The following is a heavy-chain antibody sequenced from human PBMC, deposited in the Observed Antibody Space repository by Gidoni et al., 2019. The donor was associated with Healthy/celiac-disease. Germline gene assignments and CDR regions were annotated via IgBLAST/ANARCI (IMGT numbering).Heavy chain of an antibody. J-gene: IGHJ6*02. Sequence: EVQLLESGGGLVQPGGSLRLSCAASGFTFSSSAMSWVRQVQGRGLEWVSAISGSGGSTYYADSVKGRFTISRDNSKNTLYLQMNSLRAEDTAVYYCAKRGERYYGMDVWGQGTTVTVSS. CDR3: AKRGERYYGMDV. V-gene: IGHV3-23*01. CDR2: ISGSGGST. D-gene: IGHD3-10*01. CDR1: GFTFSSSA.